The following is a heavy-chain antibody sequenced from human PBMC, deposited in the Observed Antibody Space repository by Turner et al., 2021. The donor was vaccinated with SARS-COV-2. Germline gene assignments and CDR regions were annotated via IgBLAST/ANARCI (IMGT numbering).Heavy chain of an antibody. CDR1: GFTFSSYN. CDR3: ARDRIVRNWNDVPKPTYGMDV. CDR2: ISSRRSYI. Sequence: EVQLVESGGGLVKPGGSLRLSCAASGFTFSSYNMNWVRQAPGKGLEWVSSISSRRSYIYYADSGKGRFTISRDNAKNSLYLQMNSLRAEDTAVYYCARDRIVRNWNDVPKPTYGMDVWGQGTTVTVSS. J-gene: IGHJ6*02. D-gene: IGHD1-20*01. V-gene: IGHV3-21*01.